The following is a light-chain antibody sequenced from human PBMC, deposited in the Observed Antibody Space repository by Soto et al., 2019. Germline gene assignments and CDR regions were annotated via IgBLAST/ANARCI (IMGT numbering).Light chain of an antibody. J-gene: IGLJ1*01. CDR2: EVS. CDR1: SSDVGGYNY. V-gene: IGLV2-14*01. Sequence: QSALTQPASVSGSPGQSITISCTGTSSDVGGYNYVYWYQQHPGQAPKLMIYEVSNRPSGVSNRFSGSKSGNTASLTISWLQAEDEADYYCSSYTSSSPCVFGTGTKLTVL. CDR3: SSYTSSSPCV.